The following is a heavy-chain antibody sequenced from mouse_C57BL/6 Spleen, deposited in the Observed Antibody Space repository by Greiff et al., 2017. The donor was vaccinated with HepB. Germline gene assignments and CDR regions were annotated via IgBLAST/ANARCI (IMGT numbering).Heavy chain of an antibody. J-gene: IGHJ2*01. CDR2: ISDGGSYT. V-gene: IGHV5-4*01. CDR3: ARDNSSGYPFDY. D-gene: IGHD3-2*02. Sequence: DVMLVESGGGLVKPGGSLKLSCAASGFTFSNYAMSWVRQTPEKRLEWVATISDGGSYTYYPDNVKGRFTISRDNAKNNLYLQMSHLKSEDTAMYYCARDNSSGYPFDYWGQGTTLTVSS. CDR1: GFTFSNYA.